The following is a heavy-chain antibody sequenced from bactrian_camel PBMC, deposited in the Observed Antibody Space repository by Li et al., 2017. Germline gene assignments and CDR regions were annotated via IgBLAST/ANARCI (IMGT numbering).Heavy chain of an antibody. J-gene: IGHJ6*01. CDR1: GFTFSVHY. Sequence: VQLVESGGGSVQPGGSLRLHCAASGFTFSVHYMSWVRQAPGKGLEWIANINGGGSRTFYPDSVKGRLTISKDNAKNALYLQLNNLEIEDTAMYYCAADFFGYWGQGTQVTVS. V-gene: IGHV3S40*01. CDR2: INGGGSRT. CDR3: AADFFGY.